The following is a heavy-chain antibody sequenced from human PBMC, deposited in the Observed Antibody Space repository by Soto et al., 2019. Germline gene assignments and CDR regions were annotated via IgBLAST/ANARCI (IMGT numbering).Heavy chain of an antibody. V-gene: IGHV1-18*01. J-gene: IGHJ6*02. Sequence: QVQLVQSGAEVKKPGASVKVSCKASGYTFASYGISWVRQAPGQGLEWMGWISAYNYNTNYAQNRQRTLTITTDTVTNTADMELRSLRSADTAVYYGAIDNRVHYDYGMDVWGQGTTVTVSS. CDR3: AIDNRVHYDYGMDV. CDR1: GYTFASYG. CDR2: ISAYNYNT.